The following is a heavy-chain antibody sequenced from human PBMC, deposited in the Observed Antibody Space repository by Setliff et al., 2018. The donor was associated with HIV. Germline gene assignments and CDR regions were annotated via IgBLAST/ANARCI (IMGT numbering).Heavy chain of an antibody. D-gene: IGHD3-22*01. CDR3: AGSRGYFVKAD. J-gene: IGHJ4*02. V-gene: IGHV3-7*01. CDR1: GFTFSSYW. CDR2: IKEDGSEK. Sequence: GGSLRLSCAASGFTFSSYWMSWVRQAPGKGLEWVANIKEDGSEKYYVDSVKGRFTISRGNVKNSLYLQMNSLRGGDTAVYYCAGSRGYFVKADWGQGTLVTVSS.